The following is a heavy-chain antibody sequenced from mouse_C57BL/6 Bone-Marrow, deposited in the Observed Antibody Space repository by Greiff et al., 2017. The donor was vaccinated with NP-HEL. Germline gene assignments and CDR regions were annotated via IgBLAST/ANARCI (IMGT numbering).Heavy chain of an antibody. V-gene: IGHV1-80*01. CDR3: ANSNYVAWFAY. CDR2: IYPGDGDT. J-gene: IGHJ3*01. Sequence: VQLQQSGAELVKPGASVKLSCKASGYAFSSYWMNWVQQRPGKGLEWIGQIYPGDGDTNYNGKFKGKATLTADKSSSTAYLQLSSLTSEDSAVYFCANSNYVAWFAYWGQGTLVTVSA. CDR1: GYAFSSYW. D-gene: IGHD2-5*01.